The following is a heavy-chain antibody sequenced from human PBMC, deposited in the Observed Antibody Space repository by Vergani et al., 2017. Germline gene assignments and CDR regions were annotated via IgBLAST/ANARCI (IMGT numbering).Heavy chain of an antibody. D-gene: IGHD4-17*01. CDR1: GFTFSSYE. CDR2: ISSSGSTI. Sequence: EVQLVESGGGLVQPGGSLRLSSAASGFTFSSYEMNWVRQAPGKGLEWVSYISSSGSTIYYADSVKGRFTISRDNAKNSLYLQMNSLRAEDTAVYYCARSTTVTNGHYYYYGMDVWGQGTTVTVSS. V-gene: IGHV3-48*03. J-gene: IGHJ6*02. CDR3: ARSTTVTNGHYYYYGMDV.